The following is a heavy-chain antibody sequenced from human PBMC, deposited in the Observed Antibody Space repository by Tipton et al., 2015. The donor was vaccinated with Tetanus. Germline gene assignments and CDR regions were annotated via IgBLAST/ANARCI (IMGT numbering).Heavy chain of an antibody. Sequence: SLRLSCAASGFTFSSYAMHWVRQAPGKGLEWVAVISYDGSNKYYADSVKGRFTISRDNSKNTLYLQMNSLRAEDTAVYYCARDTKSYGSGDNWYFDLWGRGTLVTVSS. V-gene: IGHV3-30-3*01. CDR2: ISYDGSNK. CDR1: GFTFSSYA. CDR3: ARDTKSYGSGDNWYFDL. J-gene: IGHJ2*01. D-gene: IGHD3-10*01.